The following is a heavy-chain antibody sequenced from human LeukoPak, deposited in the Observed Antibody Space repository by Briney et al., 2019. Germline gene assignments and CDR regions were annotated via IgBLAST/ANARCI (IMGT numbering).Heavy chain of an antibody. CDR3: ARGIGAYCGGDCYPPYAFDI. CDR1: GFIFSSYW. Sequence: GGSLRLSCAASGFIFSSYWMSWVRQAPGKGLEWVAKIKQDGSEKYYVDSVKGRFTFSRDNAKSSLYLQMNSLRAEDTAVYYCARGIGAYCGGDCYPPYAFDIWGQGTMVTVSS. V-gene: IGHV3-7*01. D-gene: IGHD2-21*02. CDR2: IKQDGSEK. J-gene: IGHJ3*02.